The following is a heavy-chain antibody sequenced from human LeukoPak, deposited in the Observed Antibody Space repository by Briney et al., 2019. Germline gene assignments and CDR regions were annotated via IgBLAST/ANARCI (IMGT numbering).Heavy chain of an antibody. V-gene: IGHV3-7*01. D-gene: IGHD5-18*01. Sequence: GGSLRLSCGASGFIFSSYWMNWLRQAPGKGLEWVAYIKEDGSEKHYVDSVKGRFTISRDNAKNSLYLQMNSLRAEDTAVYYCARSFRVQVWSDFDSWGQGTLITASS. CDR2: IKEDGSEK. J-gene: IGHJ4*02. CDR3: ARSFRVQVWSDFDS. CDR1: GFIFSSYW.